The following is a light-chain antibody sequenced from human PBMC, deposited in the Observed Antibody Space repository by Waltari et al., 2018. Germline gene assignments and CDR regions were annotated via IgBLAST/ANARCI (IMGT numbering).Light chain of an antibody. CDR3: NSRDSNGNPFV. Sequence: SELTQDPAVSVALGQTVRTTCQGDSLSYYSENQYRQKPGQAPLLVMYGKNNRPSGIPDRFSGSYSGDTASLTITGAQAEDEADYYCNSRDSNGNPFVFGPATKVTVL. CDR2: GKN. CDR1: SLSYYS. V-gene: IGLV3-19*01. J-gene: IGLJ1*01.